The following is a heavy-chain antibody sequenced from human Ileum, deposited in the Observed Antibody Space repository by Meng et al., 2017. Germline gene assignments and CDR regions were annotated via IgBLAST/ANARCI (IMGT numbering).Heavy chain of an antibody. V-gene: IGHV4-59*01. CDR1: GGSISSDY. J-gene: IGHJ6*02. Sequence: SETLSLTCTVSGGSISSDYWNWIRQPPGKGLEWIGYMYYSGGTNYNPSLKSRVTISVDTSKNQVSLNLNSVTAADTAVYYCARGFRYSYPFGMDVWGQGTTVTVSS. CDR3: ARGFRYSYPFGMDV. D-gene: IGHD5-18*01. CDR2: MYYSGGT.